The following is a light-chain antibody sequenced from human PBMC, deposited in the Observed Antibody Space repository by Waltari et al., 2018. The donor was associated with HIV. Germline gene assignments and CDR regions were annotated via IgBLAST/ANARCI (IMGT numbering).Light chain of an antibody. CDR3: QQYASSPST. J-gene: IGKJ4*01. CDR2: CAYGAC. V-gene: IGKV3-20*01. CDR1: QSFDSDY. Sequence: IVLTPSPVTLSLSPGERATLSCSASQSFDSDYLAWYQQKPGQSPGLLLYCAYGACTRAPGIPDRFPGSGSGTDFSVAISGLQPEDSAMYYCQQYASSPSTFGGGTKVEIK.